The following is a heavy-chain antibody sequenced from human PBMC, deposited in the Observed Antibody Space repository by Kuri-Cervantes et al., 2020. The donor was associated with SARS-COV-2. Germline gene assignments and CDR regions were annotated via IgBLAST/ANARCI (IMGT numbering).Heavy chain of an antibody. CDR1: GYTFTSYY. CDR3: ARDALHYDFWSGPYFDY. V-gene: IGHV1-46*01. D-gene: IGHD3-3*01. Sequence: ALVKVSCKASGYTFTSYYIHWVRQAPGQGLEWMGIINPSGGSTNYAQKFQGRVTMTRDTSTSTVYMELSSLRSEDTAVYYCARDALHYDFWSGPYFDYWGQGTLVTVSS. CDR2: INPSGGST. J-gene: IGHJ4*02.